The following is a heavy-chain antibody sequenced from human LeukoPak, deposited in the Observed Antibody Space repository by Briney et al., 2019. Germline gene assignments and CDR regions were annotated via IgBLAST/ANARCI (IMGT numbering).Heavy chain of an antibody. CDR3: ARGRRYDYDCSCYYNYDFDY. Sequence: SETLSLTCTVSGGSISSGSYYWSWIRQPAGKGLEWIGRIYTSGSTNYNPSLKSRVTISVDTSKNQFSLKLSSVTAADTALYYFARGRRYDYDCSCYYNYDFDYWGQGTLVTVSS. V-gene: IGHV4-61*02. CDR1: GGSISSGSYY. J-gene: IGHJ4*02. D-gene: IGHD3-22*01. CDR2: IYTSGST.